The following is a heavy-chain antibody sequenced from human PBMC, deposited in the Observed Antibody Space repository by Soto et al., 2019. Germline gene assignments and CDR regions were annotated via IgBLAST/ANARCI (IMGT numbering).Heavy chain of an antibody. CDR1: GYNFAGYW. D-gene: IGHD1-1*01. Sequence: PGESLKISCKGSGYNFAGYWLAWVRQMPGKGLELMGIIYPSDYDTRYRPSFQGQVTISADKSISSAYLQWSSLRASDTAMYYCARGGVSTRTFDYWGQGTPVTVPS. CDR3: ARGGVSTRTFDY. CDR2: IYPSDYDT. V-gene: IGHV5-51*01. J-gene: IGHJ4*02.